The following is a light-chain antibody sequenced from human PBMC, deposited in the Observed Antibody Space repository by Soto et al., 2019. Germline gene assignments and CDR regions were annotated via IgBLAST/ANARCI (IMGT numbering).Light chain of an antibody. V-gene: IGKV3-20*01. CDR3: QQYRSSLLYT. Sequence: EIVLTQSPGTLSLSPGERATLSCRASQSVSSSYLAWYQQKPGQAPRLLIYGAFSRATGIPDRFSGSGSGPDFTLTISRLDPEDFAVYYCQQYRSSLLYTFGQGTKLEIK. CDR1: QSVSSSY. CDR2: GAF. J-gene: IGKJ2*01.